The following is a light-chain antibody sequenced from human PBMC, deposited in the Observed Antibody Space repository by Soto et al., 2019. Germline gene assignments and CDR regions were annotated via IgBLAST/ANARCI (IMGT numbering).Light chain of an antibody. Sequence: QSVLTQPPSASGTPGQWVTISCSGSSSNIGSNTVNWYHQLPRTAPTLLIYSNNQRPSGGPDRFSGSKSGTSASLAISVLQYEDEADDYCAAWDDSLNGWVVGGGTKRTVL. CDR1: SSNIGSNT. CDR3: AAWDDSLNGWV. J-gene: IGLJ3*02. V-gene: IGLV1-44*01. CDR2: SNN.